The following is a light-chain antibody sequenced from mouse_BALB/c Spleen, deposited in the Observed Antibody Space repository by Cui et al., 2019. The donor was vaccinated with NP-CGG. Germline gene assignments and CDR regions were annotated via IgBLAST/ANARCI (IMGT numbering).Light chain of an antibody. V-gene: IGLV1*01. J-gene: IGLJ1*01. Sequence: QVVVTQESALTTSPGETVTLTCRSSTGAVTTSNYANWVQEKPDFLFTGLIGGTNNRVPGVPARFSGSLIGDKAALTITGAQTEDEAIYFCALWYSNHWVFGGGTKLTVL. CDR3: ALWYSNHWV. CDR1: TGAVTTSNY. CDR2: GTN.